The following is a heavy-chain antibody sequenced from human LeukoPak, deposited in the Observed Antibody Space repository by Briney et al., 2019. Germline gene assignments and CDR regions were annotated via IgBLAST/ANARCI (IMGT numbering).Heavy chain of an antibody. V-gene: IGHV3-30*04. D-gene: IGHD6-13*01. J-gene: IGHJ4*02. CDR2: ISYDGSNK. CDR1: GFTFSSYA. Sequence: GGSLRLSCAASGFTFSSYAMHWVRQAPGKGLEWVAVISYDGSNKYYADSVKGRFTISRDNSKNTLYLQMNSLRAEDTAVYYCAKEGYSSNWAYFDYWGQGTLVTVSS. CDR3: AKEGYSSNWAYFDY.